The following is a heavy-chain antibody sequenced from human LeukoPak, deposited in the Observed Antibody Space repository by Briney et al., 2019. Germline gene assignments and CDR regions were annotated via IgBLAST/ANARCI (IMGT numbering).Heavy chain of an antibody. J-gene: IGHJ4*02. V-gene: IGHV4-39*01. CDR2: IYYSGRT. Sequence: SETLSLTCTVSGGSISSSSYYRGWIRQPPGKGLEWIGYIYYSGRTYYDPSLESRVTLSVDLSKNQFSLKLSSVTAADTAAYYCARLGSPVTFYFDYWGQGALVTVSS. CDR3: ARLGSPVTFYFDY. D-gene: IGHD4-11*01. CDR1: GGSISSSSYY.